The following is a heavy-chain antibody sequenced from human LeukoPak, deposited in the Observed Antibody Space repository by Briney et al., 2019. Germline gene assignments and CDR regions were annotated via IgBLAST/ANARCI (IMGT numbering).Heavy chain of an antibody. CDR2: IRYDGINR. D-gene: IGHD2-21*02. J-gene: IGHJ4*02. Sequence: PGGSLRLSCAASGFTFNSNGMHWVRQAPGKGLEWVAYIRYDGINRYYADSVKGRFTISRDNAKNSLYLQMNSLRAEDTAVYYCAREGDQGPYYFDYWGQGTLVTVSS. V-gene: IGHV3-30*02. CDR3: AREGDQGPYYFDY. CDR1: GFTFNSNG.